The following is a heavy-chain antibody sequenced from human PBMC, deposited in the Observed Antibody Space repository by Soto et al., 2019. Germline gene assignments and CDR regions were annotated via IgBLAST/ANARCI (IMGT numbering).Heavy chain of an antibody. V-gene: IGHV3-33*01. CDR1: GFTFSSYG. J-gene: IGHJ4*02. D-gene: IGHD3-3*01. CDR3: ARDLQDDFWSGSTDY. Sequence: PGGSLRLSCAASGFTFSSYGMHWVRQAPGKGLEWVAVIWYDGSNKYYADSVKGRFTISRDNSKNTLYLQMNSLRAEGTAVYYCARDLQDDFWSGSTDYWGQGTLVTVSS. CDR2: IWYDGSNK.